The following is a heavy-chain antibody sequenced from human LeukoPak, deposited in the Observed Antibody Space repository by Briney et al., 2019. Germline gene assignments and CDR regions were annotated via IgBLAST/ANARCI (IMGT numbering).Heavy chain of an antibody. Sequence: GGSLRLSCAASGFTFSSYWMHWVRQAPGKGLVWVSRINSDGSITTYADSVKGRFTISRDNAKNTLYLQMNSLRAEDTAVYYCARGVAGYDFWSGSEYWGQRTLVTVSS. V-gene: IGHV3-74*01. CDR1: GFTFSSYW. J-gene: IGHJ4*02. D-gene: IGHD3-3*01. CDR3: ARGVAGYDFWSGSEY. CDR2: INSDGSIT.